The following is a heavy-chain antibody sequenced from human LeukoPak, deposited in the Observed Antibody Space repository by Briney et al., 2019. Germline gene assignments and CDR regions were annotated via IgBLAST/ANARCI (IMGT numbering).Heavy chain of an antibody. CDR2: INHSGST. V-gene: IGHV4-34*01. Sequence: SETLSLTCAVYGGSFSGYYWSWLRQPPGKGLEWIGEINHSGSTSYNPSLKSRVTISVDTSKNQFSLKLSSVTAADTAVYYCASLASSGWYYYYGMDVWGQGTTVTVSS. J-gene: IGHJ6*02. D-gene: IGHD6-19*01. CDR1: GGSFSGYY. CDR3: ASLASSGWYYYYGMDV.